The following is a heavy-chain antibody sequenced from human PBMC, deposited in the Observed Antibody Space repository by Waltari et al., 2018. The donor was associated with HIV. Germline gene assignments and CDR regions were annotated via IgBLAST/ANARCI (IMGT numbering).Heavy chain of an antibody. CDR1: VCTFSSSA. CDR2: IIHILVIA. Sequence: QVQWVQSGPEVKKPGSSVEVSCKASVCTFSSSATRRFLHAPGQGLEVMGRIIHILVIANYAKKFQGRGTITADKSTSTAYMERSSLRSEDTAVYYCARRFSSVIAAAGTAGGSGMDVWGQGTTVTVSS. D-gene: IGHD6-13*01. V-gene: IGHV1-69*04. J-gene: IGHJ6*02. CDR3: ARRFSSVIAAAGTAGGSGMDV.